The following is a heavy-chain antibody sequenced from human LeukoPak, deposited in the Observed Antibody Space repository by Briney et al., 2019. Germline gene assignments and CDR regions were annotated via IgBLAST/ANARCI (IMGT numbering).Heavy chain of an antibody. J-gene: IGHJ5*02. CDR2: IYHSGST. V-gene: IGHV4-38-2*02. D-gene: IGHD1-26*01. CDR1: GYSISSGYY. CDR3: ARPRKGSYYIRDWFDP. Sequence: PSETLSLTCTVSGYSISSGYYWGWIRQPPGKGLEWIGSIYHSGSTYYNPSLKSRVTISVDTSKNQFSLKLSSVTAADTAVYYCARPRKGSYYIRDWFDPWGQGTLVTVSS.